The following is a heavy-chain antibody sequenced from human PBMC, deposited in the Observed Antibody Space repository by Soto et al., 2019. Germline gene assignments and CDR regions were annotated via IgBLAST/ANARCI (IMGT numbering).Heavy chain of an antibody. CDR2: ISGSGGST. V-gene: IGHV3-23*01. D-gene: IGHD2-2*01. CDR1: GFTFSSYA. J-gene: IGHJ4*02. CDR3: AKDFNIVVVPAGYYFDY. Sequence: GGSLRLSCSASGFTFSSYAMSWVRQAPGKGLEWVSAISGSGGSTYYADSVKGRFTISRDNSKNTLYLQMNSLRAEDTAVYYCAKDFNIVVVPAGYYFDYWGQGTLVTVSS.